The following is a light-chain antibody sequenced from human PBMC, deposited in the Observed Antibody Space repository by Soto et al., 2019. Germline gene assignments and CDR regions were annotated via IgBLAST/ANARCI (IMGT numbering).Light chain of an antibody. V-gene: IGKV1-39*01. CDR3: QQSYSTVWT. J-gene: IGKJ1*01. Sequence: DIQMTQSPSSLSASVGDRVTITCRASQTISTYLNWYQQKPVKAPKLLIYAASHLQSGVPSRFSGSGSGTDFTLTINSLQPEDFATYFSQQSYSTVWTFGQGTRVEVK. CDR1: QTISTY. CDR2: AAS.